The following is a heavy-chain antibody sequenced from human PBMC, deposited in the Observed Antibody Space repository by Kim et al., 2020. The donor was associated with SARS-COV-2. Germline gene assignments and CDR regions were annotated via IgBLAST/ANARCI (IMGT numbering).Heavy chain of an antibody. CDR1: GYTFTSYG. D-gene: IGHD1-1*01. CDR2: ISAYNGNT. Sequence: ASVKFSCKASGYTFTSYGISWVRQAPGQGLEWMGWISAYNGNTNYAQKLQGRVTMTTDTSTSTAYMELRSLRSDDTAVYYCARELDYYYYGMDGWGQGTTVSVSS. J-gene: IGHJ6*02. V-gene: IGHV1-18*01. CDR3: ARELDYYYYGMDG.